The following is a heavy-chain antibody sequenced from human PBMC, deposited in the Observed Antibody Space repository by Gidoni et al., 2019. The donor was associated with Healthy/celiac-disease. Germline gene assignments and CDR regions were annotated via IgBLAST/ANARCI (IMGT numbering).Heavy chain of an antibody. CDR1: GGSISSYY. J-gene: IGHJ4*02. Sequence: QVQLQESGPGLVKPPETLSLTCTVSGGSISSYYWSWIRQPPGKGLEWIGYIYYSGSTNYNPSLKSRVTISVDTSKNQFSLKLSSVTAADTAVYYCASSPYYYDSSGYYLYWGQGTLVTVSS. CDR2: IYYSGST. D-gene: IGHD3-22*01. V-gene: IGHV4-59*01. CDR3: ASSPYYYDSSGYYLY.